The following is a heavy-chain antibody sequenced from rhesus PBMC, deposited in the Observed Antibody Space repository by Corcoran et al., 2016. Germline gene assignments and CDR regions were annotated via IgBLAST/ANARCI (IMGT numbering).Heavy chain of an antibody. CDR3: GRHPFPYGSLDV. Sequence: QVQLQESCPGLLKPSETLSLTCAVSGDSIRSYTCWTSLRSSPGKGLEWMGNIGGSSGGAYYNPSLHSRVTISKDTSKNQFFLKLNSMTAEDTAVDHCGRHPFPYGSLDVWGRGILVTVSS. CDR2: IGGSSGGA. D-gene: IGHD3-9*01. J-gene: IGHJ5-2*02. V-gene: IGHV4-65*02. CDR1: GDSIRSYTC.